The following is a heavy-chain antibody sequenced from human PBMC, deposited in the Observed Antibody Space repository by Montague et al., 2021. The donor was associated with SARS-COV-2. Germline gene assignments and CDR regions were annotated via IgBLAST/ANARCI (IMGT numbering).Heavy chain of an antibody. CDR1: GGSLSPYY. V-gene: IGHV4-4*09. J-gene: IGHJ6*02. Sequence: SETLSLTCTVSGGSLSPYYWFWIRQPPGKGLEWIGHIYFSGGANYNPSFKSRVAISVDTSKNEISLKLKSVTAADTAVYFCASLGSPAYCGGDCYLRDYGTDVWGQGTRVTVSS. D-gene: IGHD2-21*02. CDR2: IYFSGGA. CDR3: ASLGSPAYCGGDCYLRDYGTDV.